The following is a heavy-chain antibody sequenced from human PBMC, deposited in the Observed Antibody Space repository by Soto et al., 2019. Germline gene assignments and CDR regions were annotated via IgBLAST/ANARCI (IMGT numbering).Heavy chain of an antibody. CDR3: ARTLRGRGVKYFDD. Sequence: QTLSLTCAISGYSVSNNSVAWNWVRQSPSRGLEWLGRTYYRSKWHYDYAPSVRSRITINPDTSKNHFSLQLNSVSPEDAAVYYCARTLRGRGVKYFDDWGQGTLVTVSS. J-gene: IGHJ4*02. CDR2: TYYRSKWHY. CDR1: GYSVSNNSVA. D-gene: IGHD3-10*01. V-gene: IGHV6-1*01.